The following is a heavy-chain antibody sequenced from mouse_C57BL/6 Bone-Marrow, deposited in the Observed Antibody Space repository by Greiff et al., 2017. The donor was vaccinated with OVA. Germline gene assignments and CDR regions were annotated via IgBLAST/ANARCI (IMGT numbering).Heavy chain of an antibody. Sequence: VQLQQSGAELVRPGTSVKVSCKASGYAFTNYLIEWVKQRPGQGLEWIGVINPGSGGTNYNEKFKGKATLTADKSSSTAYMQLSSLTSEDSAVYFCAREWGAYGYGYATDYWGQGTSVTVSS. J-gene: IGHJ4*01. CDR1: GYAFTNYL. V-gene: IGHV1-54*01. CDR3: AREWGAYGYGYATDY. CDR2: INPGSGGT. D-gene: IGHD2-2*01.